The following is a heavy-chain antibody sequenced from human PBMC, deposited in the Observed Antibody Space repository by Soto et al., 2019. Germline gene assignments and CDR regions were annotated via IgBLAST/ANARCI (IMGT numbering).Heavy chain of an antibody. CDR3: ARKSGAFGESNPFDY. J-gene: IGHJ4*02. Sequence: PGGSLRLSCAASGFTFSSYWMHWVRQAPGKGLVWVSRINSGGSSTSYADSVKGRFTISRDNAKNTLYLQMNSLRAEDTAVYYCARKSGAFGESNPFDYWGQGTLVTVSS. D-gene: IGHD3-10*01. CDR1: GFTFSSYW. V-gene: IGHV3-74*01. CDR2: INSGGSST.